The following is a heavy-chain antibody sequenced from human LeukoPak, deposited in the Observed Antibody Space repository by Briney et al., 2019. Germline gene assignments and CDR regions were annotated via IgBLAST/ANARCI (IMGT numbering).Heavy chain of an antibody. CDR3: ASLSRYYYDSSGYYDY. D-gene: IGHD3-22*01. CDR1: GFTFKKYW. V-gene: IGHV3-48*04. Sequence: GGSLRLSCAASGFTFKKYWMNWVRQAPGKGLEWVSYISSSGSTIYYADSVKGRFTISRDNAKNSLYLQMNSLRAEDTAVYYCASLSRYYYDSSGYYDYWGQGTLVTVSS. CDR2: ISSSGSTI. J-gene: IGHJ4*02.